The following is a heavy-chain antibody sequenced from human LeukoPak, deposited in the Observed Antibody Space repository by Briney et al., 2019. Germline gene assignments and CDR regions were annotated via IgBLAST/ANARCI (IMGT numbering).Heavy chain of an antibody. V-gene: IGHV4-39*01. CDR1: GGSINSDSYY. CDR2: VYYSGTT. J-gene: IGHJ6*03. CDR3: AVIPRYNSGWALGGHMDV. D-gene: IGHD6-19*01. Sequence: SETLSLTCTVSGGSINSDSYYWGWIRQPPGKGLEWIGTVYYSGTTYYNPSLESRLTMSVDTSKNQFFLKFNYVTAADTAVYYCAVIPRYNSGWALGGHMDVWGKGTTVTVSS.